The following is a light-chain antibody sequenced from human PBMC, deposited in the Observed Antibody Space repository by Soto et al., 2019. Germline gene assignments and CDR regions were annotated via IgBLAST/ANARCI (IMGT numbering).Light chain of an antibody. CDR1: QGISSW. V-gene: IGKV1-12*01. Sequence: DIQMTQSPSSVSASVGDRVTITCRASQGISSWVAWYQQKPGKAPKLLIFAASSLQSGVPSRFSGSGSGTDFTLTISRLQPEDFATDYCQQANSVPYTFGQGNKLEIK. CDR3: QQANSVPYT. CDR2: AAS. J-gene: IGKJ2*01.